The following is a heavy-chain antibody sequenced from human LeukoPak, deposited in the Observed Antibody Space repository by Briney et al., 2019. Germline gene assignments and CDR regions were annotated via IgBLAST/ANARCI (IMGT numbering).Heavy chain of an antibody. CDR1: GFTFSSYW. V-gene: IGHV3-74*01. CDR3: AKGGRQAFAVGATKDYFDY. Sequence: GGSLRLSCAASGFTFSSYWMHWVRQAPGKGLVGVSRINNDGRRTNYADSVKGRFTISRDNSKHTLYLQMNSLRAEDTAVYYWAKGGRQAFAVGATKDYFDYWGQGTLVTVSS. J-gene: IGHJ4*02. CDR2: INNDGRRT. D-gene: IGHD1-26*01.